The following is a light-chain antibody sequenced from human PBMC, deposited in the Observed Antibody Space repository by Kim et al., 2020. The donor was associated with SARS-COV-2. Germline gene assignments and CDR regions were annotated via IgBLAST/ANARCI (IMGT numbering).Light chain of an antibody. CDR2: GAS. J-gene: IGKJ1*01. V-gene: IGKV3-20*01. CDR1: QSVAGSY. CDR3: QHYDDSPL. Sequence: DIVLTQSPATLSLSPGERATLSCRASQSVAGSYLAWYQQRPGQAPSLLIYGASRRAPGIPDRFRVSGSGTDFTLTISRLEPEDFAVYYCQHYDDSPLFGQGTKVDIK.